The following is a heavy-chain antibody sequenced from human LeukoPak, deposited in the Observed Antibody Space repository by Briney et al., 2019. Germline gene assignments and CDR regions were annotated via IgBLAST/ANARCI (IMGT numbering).Heavy chain of an antibody. D-gene: IGHD3-16*02. CDR2: IRYDGSNK. V-gene: IGHV3-30*02. J-gene: IGHJ4*02. CDR3: AKDPGYVWGSYRSTEGQFDY. CDR1: GFTFSSYG. Sequence: GGSLRLSCAASGFTFSSYGMHWVRQAPGKGLEWVAFIRYDGSNKYYADSVKGRFTISRDNSKNTLYLQMNSLRAEDTAVYYCAKDPGYVWGSYRSTEGQFDYWGQGTLVTVSS.